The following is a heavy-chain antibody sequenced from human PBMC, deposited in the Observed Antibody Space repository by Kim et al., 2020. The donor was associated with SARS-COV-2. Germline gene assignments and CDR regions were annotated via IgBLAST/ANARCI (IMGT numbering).Heavy chain of an antibody. V-gene: IGHV3-30*01. Sequence: ADSVKGRFTISRDNSKNTLYLQMNSLRAEDTAVYYCAREGTSSSWPHSDYWGQGTLVTVSS. CDR3: AREGTSSSWPHSDY. J-gene: IGHJ4*02. D-gene: IGHD6-13*01.